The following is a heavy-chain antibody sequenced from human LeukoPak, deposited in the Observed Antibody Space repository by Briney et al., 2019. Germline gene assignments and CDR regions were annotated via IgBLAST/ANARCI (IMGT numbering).Heavy chain of an antibody. D-gene: IGHD3-16*02. V-gene: IGHV3-73*01. J-gene: IGHJ2*01. Sequence: GGSLRLSCAASGFTFSGSAMHWVRQASGKGLEWVGRIRSQANSYATAYAASVKGGFTISRDGSKSTAYLQMNSLKTEDTAVYYCTRSLQTYDYVWGSYRPWWYFDLWGRGTLVTVSS. CDR3: TRSLQTYDYVWGSYRPWWYFDL. CDR1: GFTFSGSA. CDR2: IRSQANSYAT.